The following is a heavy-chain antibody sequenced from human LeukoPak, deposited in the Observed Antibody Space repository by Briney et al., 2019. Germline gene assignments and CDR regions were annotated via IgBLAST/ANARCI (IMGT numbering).Heavy chain of an antibody. V-gene: IGHV4-34*01. D-gene: IGHD6-6*01. J-gene: IGHJ5*02. CDR3: ARGPVSIAARPGWFDP. Sequence: SETLSLTCAVYGGSFSGYYWSWIRQPPGKGLEWIGEINHSGSTNYNPSLKSRVTISVDTSKNQFSLKLSSVTAADTAVYCCARGPVSIAARPGWFDPWGQGTLVTVSS. CDR2: INHSGST. CDR1: GGSFSGYY.